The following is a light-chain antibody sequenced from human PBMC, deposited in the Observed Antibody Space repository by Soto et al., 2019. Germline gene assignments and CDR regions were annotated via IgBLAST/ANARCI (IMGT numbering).Light chain of an antibody. CDR3: AAWDDSLSGWV. J-gene: IGLJ3*02. CDR1: SSNIGSNT. Sequence: QSVLTQPPSASATPGQRITISCFGSSSNIGSNTVNWYQQFPGTAPKLLIYSINQRPSGVPDRFSGSKSGTSASLAISGLQSEDEADYYCAAWDDSLSGWVFGGGTKLTVL. V-gene: IGLV1-44*01. CDR2: SIN.